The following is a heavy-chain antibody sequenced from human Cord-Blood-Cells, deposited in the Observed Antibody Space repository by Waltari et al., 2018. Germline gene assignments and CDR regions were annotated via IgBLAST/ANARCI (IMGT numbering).Heavy chain of an antibody. Sequence: QVQLQQWGAGLLKPSETLSLTCAVYGGSFSGYYWSWIRQPPGKGLEWIGEINHSGSTNYNPSLKGRVTISVDTSKNQFSLKLSSVTAADTAVYYCARRTGDRASWYFDLWGRGTLVTVSS. CDR2: INHSGST. CDR3: ARRTGDRASWYFDL. J-gene: IGHJ2*01. V-gene: IGHV4-34*01. D-gene: IGHD7-27*01. CDR1: GGSFSGYY.